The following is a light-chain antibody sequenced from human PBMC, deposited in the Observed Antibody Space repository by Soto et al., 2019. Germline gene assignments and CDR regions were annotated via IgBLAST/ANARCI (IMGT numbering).Light chain of an antibody. Sequence: EIVLTQSPGTLSLSPGERATLSCRASQSVSSSYLVWYQQKPGQAPRLLMYPASIMTTGIPDRFSGSGSGTDFTLTISRLEPEDFAVYYCQHYGSSPPFTFGQGTRLEIK. CDR1: QSVSSSY. V-gene: IGKV3-20*01. J-gene: IGKJ5*01. CDR2: PAS. CDR3: QHYGSSPPFT.